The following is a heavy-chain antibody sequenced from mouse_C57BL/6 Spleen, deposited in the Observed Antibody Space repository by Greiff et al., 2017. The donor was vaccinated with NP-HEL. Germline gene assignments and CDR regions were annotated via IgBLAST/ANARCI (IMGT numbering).Heavy chain of an antibody. CDR2: IYPGNSDT. CDR1: GYTFTSYW. CDR3: TREVYYEGPWFAY. V-gene: IGHV1-5*01. D-gene: IGHD2-4*01. J-gene: IGHJ3*01. Sequence: VHVKQSGTVLARPGASVKMSCKTSGYTFTSYWMHWVKQRPGQGLEWIGAIYPGNSDTSYNQKFKGKAKLTAVTSASTAYMELSSLTNEDSAVYYCTREVYYEGPWFAYWGQGTLVTVSA.